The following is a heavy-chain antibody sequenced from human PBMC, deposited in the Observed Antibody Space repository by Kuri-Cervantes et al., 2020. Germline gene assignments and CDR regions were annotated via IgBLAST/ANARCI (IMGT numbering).Heavy chain of an antibody. J-gene: IGHJ4*02. CDR3: ARGWTLQQDCSSTSCNTLDGLY. V-gene: IGHV1-8*02. D-gene: IGHD2-2*02. Sequence: ASVKVSCKASGYTFTSYGISWVRQATGQGLEWMGWMNPNSGNTGYAQKFQGRVTMTRDTSTSTVYMELSSLRSEDTAVYYCARGWTLQQDCSSTSCNTLDGLYWGQGTLVTVSS. CDR1: GYTFTSYG. CDR2: MNPNSGNT.